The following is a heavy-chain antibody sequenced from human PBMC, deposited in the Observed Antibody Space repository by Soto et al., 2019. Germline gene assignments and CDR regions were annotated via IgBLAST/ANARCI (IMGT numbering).Heavy chain of an antibody. D-gene: IGHD4-17*01. J-gene: IGHJ4*02. Sequence: PGGSLRLSCAASGFTFSSYAMSWVHQAPGKGLEWVSTISGDGGVTYYADSVKGRFTISRDNSKNTLYLQMSSLRAEDTALYYCAKARTKVSSYYFDFWGQGTPVTVSS. CDR2: ISGDGGVT. CDR1: GFTFSSYA. CDR3: AKARTKVSSYYFDF. V-gene: IGHV3-23*01.